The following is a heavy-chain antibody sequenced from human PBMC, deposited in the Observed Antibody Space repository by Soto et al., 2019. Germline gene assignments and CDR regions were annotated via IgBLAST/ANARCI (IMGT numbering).Heavy chain of an antibody. CDR2: MNPNSGNT. J-gene: IGHJ4*02. V-gene: IGHV1-8*01. CDR3: AADVGGYIHGLGKY. D-gene: IGHD5-12*01. CDR1: GYTFTSYD. Sequence: ASVKVSCKASGYTFTSYDINWVRQATGQGLEWMGWMNPNSGNTGYAQKFQGRVTMTRNTSISTDYKEMSSLRSEDTAVYYCAADVGGYIHGLGKYCGQGTLVTVSS.